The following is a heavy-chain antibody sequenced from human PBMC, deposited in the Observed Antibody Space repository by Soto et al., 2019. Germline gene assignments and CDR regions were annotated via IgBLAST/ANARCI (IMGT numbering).Heavy chain of an antibody. Sequence: SETLSLTCTVSGCSVSSSSYYWGWVRQPPGKGLEWIGSVYYSGSTYYNPSLESRVTISVDTSKNQFSLKLSSLSAADTAVYYCAGGKDAFDIWGQGTMVTVSS. V-gene: IGHV4-39*01. CDR2: VYYSGST. CDR3: AGGKDAFDI. D-gene: IGHD2-15*01. J-gene: IGHJ3*02. CDR1: GCSVSSSSYY.